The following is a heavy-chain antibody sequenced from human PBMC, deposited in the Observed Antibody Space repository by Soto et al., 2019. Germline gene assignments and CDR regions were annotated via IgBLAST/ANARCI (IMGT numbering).Heavy chain of an antibody. V-gene: IGHV3-23*01. CDR2: ISGSGGST. Sequence: GGSLRLSCAASGFTFSTYAMSWVRQAPGKGLEWVSGISGSGGSTYYADSVKGRFTISRDNSKNTLYLQMGSLRAEDMAVYYCARVELDEYGDYYYYYMDVWGKGTTVTVSS. D-gene: IGHD4-17*01. CDR1: GFTFSTYA. J-gene: IGHJ6*03. CDR3: ARVELDEYGDYYYYYMDV.